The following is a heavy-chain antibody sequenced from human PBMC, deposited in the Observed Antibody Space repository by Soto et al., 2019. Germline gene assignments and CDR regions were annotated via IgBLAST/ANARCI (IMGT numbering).Heavy chain of an antibody. CDR1: GFTFSSYA. CDR2: IGGSGGGT. D-gene: IGHD6-19*01. CDR3: AKESLAVAGSRFAY. V-gene: IGHV3-23*01. J-gene: IGHJ4*02. Sequence: GGSLRLSCAASGFTFSSYAMSWVRQAPGKGLEWVSAIGGSGGGTYYADSVKGRFAISRDNSKNTLYLQMNSLRAEDTAVYYCAKESLAVAGSRFAYWGQGALVTVSS.